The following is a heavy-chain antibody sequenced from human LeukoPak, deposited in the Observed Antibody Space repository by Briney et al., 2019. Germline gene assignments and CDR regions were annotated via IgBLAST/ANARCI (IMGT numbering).Heavy chain of an antibody. D-gene: IGHD6-13*01. CDR3: ARVKLATQPAWFDP. V-gene: IGHV3-74*01. CDR1: GFTFRSHC. J-gene: IGHJ5*02. CDR2: INSDERRT. Sequence: GGSLRLSCAASGFTFRSHCMHWVRGAPGKGLVGGSRINSDERRTTYADSVRARFPIPKDTAKNTLYLQINTLRAEDTAVYSCARVKLATQPAWFDPWGQGTLVTASS.